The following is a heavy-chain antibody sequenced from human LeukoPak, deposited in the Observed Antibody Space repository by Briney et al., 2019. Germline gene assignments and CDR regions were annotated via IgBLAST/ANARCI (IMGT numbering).Heavy chain of an antibody. V-gene: IGHV3-15*04. Sequence: PGGSLRLSCRASGFTFSDACMSWVRQAPGKGLEWVARIESFSDGGTTDYAAPVKGRFTISRDDAKNTLFLQMNSLKTEDSALYYCSTDFYYFWSGPLWGQGSLVTVSS. CDR1: GFTFSDAC. J-gene: IGHJ4*02. CDR2: IESFSDGGTT. D-gene: IGHD3-3*01. CDR3: STDFYYFWSGPL.